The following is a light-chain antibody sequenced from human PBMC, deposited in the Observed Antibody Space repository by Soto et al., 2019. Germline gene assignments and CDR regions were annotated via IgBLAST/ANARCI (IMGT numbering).Light chain of an antibody. J-gene: IGKJ5*01. V-gene: IGKV3-20*01. CDR1: QTVSNNY. CDR2: GAS. Sequence: EIVLTQSPGTLSLSPGDIATLSCRASQTVSNNYLAWCQQKPGQAPRVIMYGASRRATGIPDRFGGGGSGTDFTLTISRLEPEDFAVYFCQQYAGPPTTFGQGTRLEIK. CDR3: QQYAGPPTT.